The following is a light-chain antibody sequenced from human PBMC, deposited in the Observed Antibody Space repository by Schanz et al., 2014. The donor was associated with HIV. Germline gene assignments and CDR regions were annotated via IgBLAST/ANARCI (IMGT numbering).Light chain of an antibody. Sequence: QSVLTQPPSVSAAPGQRVTISCSGSALNIGHSSVSWYQQFPGTAPKLLIFANYQRPSEIPDRFSGSKTGTSGTLAISGLQTGDEADYYCATWDSALREVVFGGGTKLTVL. J-gene: IGLJ2*01. CDR3: ATWDSALREVV. CDR2: ANY. CDR1: ALNIGHSS. V-gene: IGLV1-51*01.